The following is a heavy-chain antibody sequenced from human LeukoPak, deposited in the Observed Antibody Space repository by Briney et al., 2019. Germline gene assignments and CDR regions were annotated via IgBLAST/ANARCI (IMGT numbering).Heavy chain of an antibody. CDR2: IYLGDSDT. CDR1: GYRFTSHW. D-gene: IGHD3-10*01. Sequence: VESLKISCQGSGYRFTSHWIGRVREMPGKGLGWMGLIYLGDSDTRYSPSFQGQVTSSADKSISTAYLQWSSLKASDTAMYYCARTMIRGVIQDAFDIWGQGTMVTVSS. CDR3: ARTMIRGVIQDAFDI. J-gene: IGHJ3*02. V-gene: IGHV5-51*01.